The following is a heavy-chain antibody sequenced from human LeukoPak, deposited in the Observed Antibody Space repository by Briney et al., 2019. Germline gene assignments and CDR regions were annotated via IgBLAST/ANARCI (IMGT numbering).Heavy chain of an antibody. CDR1: GGSISSGAYY. Sequence: SQTLSLTRTVSGGSISSGAYYWSWIHQHPEKGLEWIGSIHHRGSTYNNPSLKSRVSISVDSSKNQFSLKLSSVTAADTAVYYCASLVTYFDYWGQGTLVTVSS. CDR2: IHHRGST. CDR3: ASLVTYFDY. V-gene: IGHV4-31*03. J-gene: IGHJ4*02. D-gene: IGHD4-11*01.